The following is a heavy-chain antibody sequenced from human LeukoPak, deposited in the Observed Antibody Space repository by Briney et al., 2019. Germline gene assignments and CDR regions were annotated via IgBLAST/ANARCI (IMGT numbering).Heavy chain of an antibody. CDR1: GYTFTSYA. CDR3: ARDRSREMATKNDAFDI. J-gene: IGHJ3*02. CDR2: INAGNGNT. V-gene: IGHV1-3*01. Sequence: GASVKVSCKASGYTFTSYAMHWVRQAPGQRLEWMGWINAGNGNTKYSQKFQGRVTMTRDTSISTAYMELSRLRSDDTAVYYCARDRSREMATKNDAFDIWGQGTMVTVSS. D-gene: IGHD5-24*01.